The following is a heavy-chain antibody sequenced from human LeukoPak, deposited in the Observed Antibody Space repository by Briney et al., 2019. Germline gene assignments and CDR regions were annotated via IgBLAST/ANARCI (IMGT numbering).Heavy chain of an antibody. J-gene: IGHJ4*02. CDR1: GGTFSSYA. CDR3: ARGIAVAGTGKDY. Sequence: SVKVSCKASGGTFSSYAISWVRQAPGQGLEWMGGIIPIFGTASYAQKFQGRVTMTRDTSTSTVYMELSSLRSEDTAVYYCARGIAVAGTGKDYWGQGTLVTVSS. D-gene: IGHD6-19*01. CDR2: IIPIFGTA. V-gene: IGHV1-69*05.